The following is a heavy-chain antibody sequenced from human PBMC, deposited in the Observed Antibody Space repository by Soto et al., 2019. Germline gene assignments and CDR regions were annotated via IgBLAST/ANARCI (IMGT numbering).Heavy chain of an antibody. Sequence: EVRLVESGGGLVQPGGSLRLSCAASGFPFSSHAINWVRQAPGKGLEWLSYISSDSSAIYHADSVKGRFTTSRDNAKSSLYLQMNSLRDEDTAVYYCARRVGSGYGVLDYWGQGTLVTVSS. J-gene: IGHJ4*02. CDR1: GFPFSSHA. D-gene: IGHD5-12*01. V-gene: IGHV3-48*02. CDR3: ARRVGSGYGVLDY. CDR2: ISSDSSAI.